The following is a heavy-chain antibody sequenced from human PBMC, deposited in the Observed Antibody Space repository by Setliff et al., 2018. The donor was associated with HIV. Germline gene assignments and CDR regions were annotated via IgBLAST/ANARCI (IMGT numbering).Heavy chain of an antibody. CDR1: GDSIRNGGYS. CDR3: ARVIETTYISGFGAFDV. D-gene: IGHD4-4*01. Sequence: SETLSLTCVVSGDSIRNGGYSWTWIRQPPGKGLEWIGFIYHSGSSFYTPSLKSRVTISRDRSANQFSLILISVTAADTGVYYCARVIETTYISGFGAFDVWGQGKVVTVSS. CDR2: IYHSGSS. V-gene: IGHV4-30-2*01. J-gene: IGHJ3*01.